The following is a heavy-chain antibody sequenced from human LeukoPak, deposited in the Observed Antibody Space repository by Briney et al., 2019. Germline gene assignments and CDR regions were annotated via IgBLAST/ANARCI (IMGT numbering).Heavy chain of an antibody. CDR1: GFPFDRYW. J-gene: IGHJ4*02. D-gene: IGHD3-10*01. CDR2: IKHDGSEK. Sequence: GGSLRLYCAASGFPFDRYWMSWVRLAPGKGLEWVDNIKHDGSEKTFVDSVKGRFTISRNNAENSLYLQMNSLRAEDTAVYYCARVRGVPLWGQGTLVTVSS. V-gene: IGHV3-7*01. CDR3: ARVRGVPL.